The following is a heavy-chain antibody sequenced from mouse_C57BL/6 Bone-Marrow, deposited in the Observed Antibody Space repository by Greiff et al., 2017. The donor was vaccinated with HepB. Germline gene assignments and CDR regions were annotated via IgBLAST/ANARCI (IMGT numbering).Heavy chain of an antibody. CDR2: IYPRDGST. CDR1: SYNFTSYD. CDR3: AKNAFAY. V-gene: IGHV1-85*01. J-gene: IGHJ3*01. Sequence: VQLQQSGPELVKPGASVKLSCKASSYNFTSYDINWVKQRPGQGLEWIGWIYPRDGSTKYNEKFKGKATLTVDTSSSTAYMELHSLTSEDSAVYVCAKNAFAYWGQGTLVTVSA.